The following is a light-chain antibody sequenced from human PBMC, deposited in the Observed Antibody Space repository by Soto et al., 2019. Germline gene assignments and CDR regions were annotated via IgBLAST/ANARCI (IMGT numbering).Light chain of an antibody. CDR1: SSDVGGYNY. J-gene: IGLJ1*01. Sequence: QPALTQPASVSGSPGQSITISCTGTSSDVGGYNYVSWYQQHPGKAPKLMIYEVSNRPSGVSNRFSGSKSGNTASLTISGLQAEDEADYFCNSYGSTSTRYVFGTGPKLTVL. V-gene: IGLV2-14*01. CDR3: NSYGSTSTRYV. CDR2: EVS.